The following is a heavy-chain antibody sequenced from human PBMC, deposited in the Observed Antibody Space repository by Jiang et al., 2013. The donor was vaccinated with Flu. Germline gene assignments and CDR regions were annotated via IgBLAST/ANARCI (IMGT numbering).Heavy chain of an antibody. V-gene: IGHV2-70*04. J-gene: IGHJ4*02. D-gene: IGHD3-16*01. CDR3: ARMWGSGWYFDY. CDR1: GFSLSTSGMR. CDR2: IDWDDDK. Sequence: KPTQTLTLTCTFSGFSLSTSGMRVSWIRQPPGKALEWLARIDWDDDKFYSTSLKTRLTISKDTSKNQVVLTMTNMDPVDTATYYCARMWGSGWYFDYWGQGTLVTVSS.